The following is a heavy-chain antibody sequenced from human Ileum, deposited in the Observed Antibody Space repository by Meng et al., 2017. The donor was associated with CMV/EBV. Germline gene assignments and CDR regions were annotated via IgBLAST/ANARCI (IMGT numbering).Heavy chain of an antibody. D-gene: IGHD2-15*01. Sequence: QLPPQYSAPGSVKPSDTLSLTCSVSGDSISSYHWGWTRQPAGKGLEWIGRIYTSGSSSYNPSLKSRVTMSVDKSKNQVSLKLTSVTAADTAVYYCARDVRLVGHFDYWGQGTLVTVSS. J-gene: IGHJ4*02. CDR1: GDSISSYH. CDR3: ARDVRLVGHFDY. V-gene: IGHV4-4*07. CDR2: IYTSGSS.